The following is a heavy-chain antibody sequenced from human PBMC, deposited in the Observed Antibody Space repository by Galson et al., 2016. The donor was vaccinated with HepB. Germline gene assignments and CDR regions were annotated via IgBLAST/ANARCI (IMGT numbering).Heavy chain of an antibody. CDR3: GFGGWLDY. J-gene: IGHJ4*02. V-gene: IGHV3-7*01. Sequence: SLRLSCAVSAFVFRNNWMSWVRQAPGKGLEWVANIKKDGSERNYADSLRGRFTISRDNAKNSLYLQMSSLRAEDTALYYGGFGGWLDYWGQGTLVTVSS. CDR2: IKKDGSER. CDR1: AFVFRNNW. D-gene: IGHD6-19*01.